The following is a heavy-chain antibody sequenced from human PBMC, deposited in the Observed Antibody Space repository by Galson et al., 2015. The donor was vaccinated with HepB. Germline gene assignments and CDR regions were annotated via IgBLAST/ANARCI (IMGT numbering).Heavy chain of an antibody. V-gene: IGHV3-23*01. D-gene: IGHD3-10*01. CDR1: GFTFSSFA. CDR2: ISGSGDST. J-gene: IGHJ4*02. CDR3: AKVGGTYYDSGRPFDY. Sequence: SLRLSCAASGFTFSSFAMSWVRQAPGKGLEWVSSISGSGDSTYYADSVKGRFTISRDNPTHTLYLQVNSLRAEDTAVYYCAKVGGTYYDSGRPFDYGGQGTLVPVSS.